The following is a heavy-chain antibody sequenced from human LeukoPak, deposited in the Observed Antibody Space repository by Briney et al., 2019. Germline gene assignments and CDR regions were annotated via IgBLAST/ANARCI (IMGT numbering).Heavy chain of an antibody. CDR2: IRQDGSET. CDR3: ASRAGKPGNTPWCFDY. CDR1: GFTFTNYW. D-gene: IGHD1-7*01. Sequence: PGGSLRLFCAASGFTFTNYWMTWVRQAPGKGPEWVANIRQDGSETNYVDSVRGRFTIARDNTKNSLYLQMTSLRGEDTAVYYCASRAGKPGNTPWCFDYWGQGALVTVSS. V-gene: IGHV3-7*01. J-gene: IGHJ4*02.